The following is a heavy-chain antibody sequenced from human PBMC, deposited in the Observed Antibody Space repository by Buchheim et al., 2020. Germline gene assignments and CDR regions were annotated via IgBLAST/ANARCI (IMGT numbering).Heavy chain of an antibody. Sequence: QVQLQESGPGLVKPSQTLFLTCTVSGDSMERGGFYWNWIRQHPGMGLEFIGYMYNSGSTYFNPSLRSRVTISADTSKKQFSLKLSSVTAADTAVYFCARGTPRYYFDFWGQGTL. CDR2: MYNSGST. J-gene: IGHJ4*02. CDR3: ARGTPRYYFDF. D-gene: IGHD3-10*01. V-gene: IGHV4-31*03. CDR1: GDSMERGGFY.